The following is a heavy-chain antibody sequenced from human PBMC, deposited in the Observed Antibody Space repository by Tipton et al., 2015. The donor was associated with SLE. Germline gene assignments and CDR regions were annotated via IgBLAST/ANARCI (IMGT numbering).Heavy chain of an antibody. D-gene: IGHD3-16*01. Sequence: GSLRLSCAASGFTFHNYWMHWVRQAPGKGRVWVSRLSTDGSVTTYADSVRGRLTISRDNAKNTLYLQMNRLRVEDTAVYYCAGGTGAYFDHWGQGTLVTVSS. J-gene: IGHJ4*02. CDR2: LSTDGSVT. CDR1: GFTFHNYW. V-gene: IGHV3-74*01. CDR3: AGGTGAYFDH.